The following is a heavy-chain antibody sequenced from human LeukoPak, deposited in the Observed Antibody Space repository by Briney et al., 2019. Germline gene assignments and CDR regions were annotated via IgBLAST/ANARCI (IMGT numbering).Heavy chain of an antibody. V-gene: IGHV1-46*01. J-gene: IGHJ5*02. Sequence: ASVKVSCKASGYTFTSYYMHWVRQAPGQGLEWMGIINPSGGSTSYAQKFQGRVTMTRDMSTSTVYMELSSLRSEDTAVYYCARAENYYDSSGYPFDPWGQGTLSPSPQ. CDR2: INPSGGST. CDR1: GYTFTSYY. CDR3: ARAENYYDSSGYPFDP. D-gene: IGHD3-22*01.